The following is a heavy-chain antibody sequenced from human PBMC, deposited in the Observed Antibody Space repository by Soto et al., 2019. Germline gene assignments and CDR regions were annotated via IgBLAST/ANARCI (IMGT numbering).Heavy chain of an antibody. CDR2: ISGHNGHA. Sequence: QVQLVQSGAEVKKPGASVKGSCKTSGYNFTTYGVSWVRQAPGQGLEWMGWISGHNGHANYAQTFQGRVTMTTDTSSTTAYMELRSLRSDDTAVYYCARYQPYSTGYYYFDQWGQGTLAIVTS. CDR1: GYNFTTYG. J-gene: IGHJ4*02. D-gene: IGHD6-19*01. CDR3: ARYQPYSTGYYYFDQ. V-gene: IGHV1-18*01.